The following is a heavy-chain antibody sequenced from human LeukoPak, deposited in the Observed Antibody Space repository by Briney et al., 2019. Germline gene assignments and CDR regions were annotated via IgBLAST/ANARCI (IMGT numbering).Heavy chain of an antibody. CDR3: ARHPAVATMTGVGDGYDY. J-gene: IGHJ4*02. CDR2: SYPGDSDT. V-gene: IGHV5-51*01. CDR1: GYRLTSYW. D-gene: IGHD5-12*01. Sequence: GESLKISCKGSGYRLTSYWIGWVRQMPGKGLEWMGISYPGDSDTRYSPSFQGQVTISADKSISTAYLQWSSLKASDTAMYYCARHPAVATMTGVGDGYDYWGQGTLVTVSS.